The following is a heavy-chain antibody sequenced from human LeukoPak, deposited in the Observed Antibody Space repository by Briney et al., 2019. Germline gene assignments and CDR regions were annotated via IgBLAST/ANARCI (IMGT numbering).Heavy chain of an antibody. D-gene: IGHD6-19*01. J-gene: IGHJ4*02. V-gene: IGHV4-34*01. CDR3: ARAGVAVAGNNLRGVWHY. Sequence: PSETLSLTCAVYGGSFSGYCWSWIRQPPGKGLEWIGEINHSGSTNYNPSLKSRVTISVDTSKNQFSLKLSSVTAADTAVYYCARAGVAVAGNNLRGVWHYWGQGTLVTVSS. CDR1: GGSFSGYC. CDR2: INHSGST.